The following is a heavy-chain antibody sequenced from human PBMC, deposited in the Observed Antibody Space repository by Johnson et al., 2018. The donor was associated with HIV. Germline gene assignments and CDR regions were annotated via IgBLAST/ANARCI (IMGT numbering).Heavy chain of an antibody. Sequence: VQLVESGGGLVQPGGSLRLSCAASGFTFSAHYMDWVRQAPGKGLEWVGRTRNKANSYTTEYDASVKGRFTISSDDSKNSLYLQMNSLKTEDTAVYYCARVKPPYYGDAWGVGAFEIWGQGTMVTVSS. V-gene: IGHV3-72*01. CDR3: ARVKPPYYGDAWGVGAFEI. CDR2: TRNKANSYTT. CDR1: GFTFSAHY. D-gene: IGHD4-17*01. J-gene: IGHJ3*02.